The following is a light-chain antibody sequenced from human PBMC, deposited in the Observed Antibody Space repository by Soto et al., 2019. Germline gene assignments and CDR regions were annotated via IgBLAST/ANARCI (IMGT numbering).Light chain of an antibody. V-gene: IGLV6-57*01. CDR1: SGSIASNY. CDR2: EDN. J-gene: IGLJ3*02. Sequence: NFMLTQPHSVSESPGKTVIISCTRSSGSIASNYVQWYQHRPGSSPTTVIYEDNQRPSGVPDRFSGSIDSSSNSASLTISGLENEDEADYFCQSYDATNQVFGGGTKLTVL. CDR3: QSYDATNQV.